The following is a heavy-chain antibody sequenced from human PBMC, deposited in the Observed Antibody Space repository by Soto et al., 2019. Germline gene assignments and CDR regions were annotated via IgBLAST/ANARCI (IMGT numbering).Heavy chain of an antibody. V-gene: IGHV3-30*18. CDR1: GFTFSSYG. CDR3: AKNYGSGSYSLYGMDV. D-gene: IGHD3-10*01. J-gene: IGHJ6*02. Sequence: GGSLRLSCAASGFTFSSYGMHWVRQAPGKGLEWVAVISYDGSNKYYADSVKGRFTISRDNSKNTLYLQMNSLRAEDTAVYYCAKNYGSGSYSLYGMDVWGQGTTVTVSS. CDR2: ISYDGSNK.